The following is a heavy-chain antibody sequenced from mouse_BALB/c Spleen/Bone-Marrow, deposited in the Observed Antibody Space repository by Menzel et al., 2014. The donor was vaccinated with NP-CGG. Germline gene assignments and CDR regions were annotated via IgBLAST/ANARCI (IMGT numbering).Heavy chain of an antibody. J-gene: IGHJ3*01. CDR3: ARYDGYEAY. V-gene: IGHV1-7*01. CDR2: INPSTGYT. D-gene: IGHD2-3*01. CDR1: GHTFTSYW. Sequence: QVQLQQSGAELAKPGASVKMSCKASGHTFTSYWMHWVKQRPGQGLEWIGYINPSTGYTEYNQKFKDKATLTADKSSSTAYMQLSSLTSEDSAVYYCARYDGYEAYWGQETLVTVSA.